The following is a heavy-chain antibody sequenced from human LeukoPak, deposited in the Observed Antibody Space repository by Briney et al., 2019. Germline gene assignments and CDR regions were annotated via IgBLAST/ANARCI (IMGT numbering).Heavy chain of an antibody. Sequence: ASVKVSCKASGYTFTSYYMHWVRQAPGQGLEWMGIINPSGGSTSYAQKFQGRVTMTRDMSTSTVYMELSSLRSEDTAVYYCARDRMVGWFDPWGQGTLVTVSS. V-gene: IGHV1-46*01. D-gene: IGHD2-15*01. CDR3: ARDRMVGWFDP. CDR2: INPSGGST. CDR1: GYTFTSYY. J-gene: IGHJ5*02.